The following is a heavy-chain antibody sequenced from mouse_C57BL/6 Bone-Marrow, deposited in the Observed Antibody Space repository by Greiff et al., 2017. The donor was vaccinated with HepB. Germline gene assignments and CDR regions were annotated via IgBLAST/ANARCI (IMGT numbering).Heavy chain of an antibody. D-gene: IGHD1-1*01. CDR3: ARQATTTVVPYFDY. CDR1: GYTFTSYW. CDR2: IDPNSGGT. J-gene: IGHJ2*01. Sequence: VQLVESGAELVKPGASVKLSCKASGYTFTSYWMHWVKQRPGRGLEWIGRIDPNSGGTKYNEKFKSKATLTVDKPSSTAYMQLSSLTSEDSAVYYCARQATTTVVPYFDYWGQGTTLTVSS. V-gene: IGHV1-72*01.